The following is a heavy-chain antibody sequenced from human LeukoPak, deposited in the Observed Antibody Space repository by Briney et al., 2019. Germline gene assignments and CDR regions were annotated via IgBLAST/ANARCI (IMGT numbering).Heavy chain of an antibody. V-gene: IGHV6-1*01. J-gene: IGHJ4*02. CDR3: AKGDGGNFDY. CDR2: TYYKSKWYN. Sequence: SQTLSLACAISGDSVSNNNAAWNWIRQSPSRGLEWLGRTYYKSKWYNNYAVSVKSRITITPDTSKDQSSLQLNSVTPEDTAVYYCAKGDGGNFDYWGQGTLVTVSS. CDR1: GDSVSNNNAA. D-gene: IGHD4-23*01.